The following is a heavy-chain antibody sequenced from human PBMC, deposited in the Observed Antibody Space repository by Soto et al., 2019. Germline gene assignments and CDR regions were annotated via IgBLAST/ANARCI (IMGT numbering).Heavy chain of an antibody. V-gene: IGHV3-33*06. J-gene: IGHJ5*02. CDR2: IWSDGSEK. Sequence: QVQLVESGGGVVHPGRSLRLSCAASGFNFRNYAMHWVRQAPGKGLEWVAVIWSDGSEKYYGASVKGRVTISRDNFKNTVSLQMNSLRVEDTAIYYCVKDPSPTTGPTDDNWFDTWGLGTLVTVSS. CDR1: GFNFRNYA. CDR3: VKDPSPTTGPTDDNWFDT. D-gene: IGHD4-4*01.